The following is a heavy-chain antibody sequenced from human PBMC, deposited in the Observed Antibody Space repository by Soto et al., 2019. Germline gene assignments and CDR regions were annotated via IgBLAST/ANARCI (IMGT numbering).Heavy chain of an antibody. Sequence: QITLKESGPTLLKPTQTLTLTCTFSGFSLSTSAVGVNWNRQPPGKALEWLALIYWNDDKHYTPSLSGRLTITKDTSKNQVVLTMTNMNPVDTATYYCAHGSGWLSDYWGQGILVTVSS. CDR2: IYWNDDK. CDR1: GFSLSTSAVG. J-gene: IGHJ4*02. CDR3: AHGSGWLSDY. V-gene: IGHV2-5*01. D-gene: IGHD6-19*01.